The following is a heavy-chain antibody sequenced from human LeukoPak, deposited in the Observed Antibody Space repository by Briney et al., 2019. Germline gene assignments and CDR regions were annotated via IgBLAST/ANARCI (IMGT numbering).Heavy chain of an antibody. Sequence: PGGSLRLSCAASGFTFSSYTMGWVRQTPGKGLEWVSVINPSGVITYYADSVKGRFTISRDNSKNTLYLQMNSLRAEDTAVYYCAQGSSGWYSGNYWGQGTLVTVSS. CDR3: AQGSSGWYSGNY. J-gene: IGHJ4*02. CDR1: GFTFSSYT. D-gene: IGHD6-19*01. CDR2: INPSGVIT. V-gene: IGHV3-23*01.